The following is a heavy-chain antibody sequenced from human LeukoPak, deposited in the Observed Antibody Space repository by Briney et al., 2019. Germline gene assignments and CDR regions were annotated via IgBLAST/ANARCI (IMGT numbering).Heavy chain of an antibody. J-gene: IGHJ5*02. V-gene: IGHV4-39*07. CDR1: GFTFSSYS. CDR3: ARGEAWMDGDDNWFDP. D-gene: IGHD4-17*01. Sequence: GSLRLSCAVSGFTFSSYSMNWVRQAPGKGLEWIWSIYYSGSTYYNPSLKSRVTISVDTSKNQFSLKLSSVTAADTAVYYCARGEAWMDGDDNWFDPWRQGTLVTVSS. CDR2: IYYSGST.